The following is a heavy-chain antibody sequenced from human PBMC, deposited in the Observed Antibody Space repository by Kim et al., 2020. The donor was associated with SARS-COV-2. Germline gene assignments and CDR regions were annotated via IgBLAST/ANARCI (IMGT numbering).Heavy chain of an antibody. Sequence: SETLSLTCAVYGGSFSGYYWSWIRQPPGKGLEWIGEINHSGSTNYNPSLKSRVTISVDTSKNQFSLKLSSVTAADTAVYYCARDRIAVAGTGYYYYGMDVWGQGTTVTVSS. CDR2: INHSGST. CDR3: ARDRIAVAGTGYYYYGMDV. D-gene: IGHD6-19*01. J-gene: IGHJ6*02. CDR1: GGSFSGYY. V-gene: IGHV4-34*01.